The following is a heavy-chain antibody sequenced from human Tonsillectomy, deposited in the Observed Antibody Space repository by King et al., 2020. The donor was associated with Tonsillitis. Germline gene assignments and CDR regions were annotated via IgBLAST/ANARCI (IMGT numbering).Heavy chain of an antibody. D-gene: IGHD1-1*01. CDR3: AREDATVIRD. J-gene: IGHJ4*02. Sequence: QLVQSGAEVKKPGSSVKVSCRASGGSISTFGITWVRQAPGQGLEWMGVIIPMFTTTTNAQKFQGRVTFSTDKSTSTAYMELSSLKSEDTAVYYCAREDATVIRDWGQGTLVTVSS. CDR1: GGSISTFG. V-gene: IGHV1-69*05. CDR2: IIPMFTTT.